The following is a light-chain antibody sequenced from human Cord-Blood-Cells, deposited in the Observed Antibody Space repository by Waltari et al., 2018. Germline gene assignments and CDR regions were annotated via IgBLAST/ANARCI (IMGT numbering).Light chain of an antibody. CDR3: QQYNNWPT. J-gene: IGKJ3*01. Sequence: EIVMTQTPATLSVSPGERATLSCRSSQSVSSNLAWYQQKPGQAPRLLIYGASTRATGIPARFSGSGCGTEFTLTISSLQSEDFAVYYCQQYNNWPTFGPWTKVDIK. V-gene: IGKV3-15*01. CDR2: GAS. CDR1: QSVSSN.